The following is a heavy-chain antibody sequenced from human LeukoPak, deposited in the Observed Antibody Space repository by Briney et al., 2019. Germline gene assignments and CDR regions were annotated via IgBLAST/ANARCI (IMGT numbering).Heavy chain of an antibody. CDR3: ARDLFLATAISGTDY. Sequence: ASVKVSCKASGYTFTRYYMHWVRQAPGQGLEWMGWINPNSGGTNYAQKFQGRVTMTRDTSISTAYMELSRLRSDDTAVYYCARDLFLATAISGTDYWGQGTLVTVSS. J-gene: IGHJ4*02. V-gene: IGHV1-2*02. CDR2: INPNSGGT. CDR1: GYTFTRYY. D-gene: IGHD1-14*01.